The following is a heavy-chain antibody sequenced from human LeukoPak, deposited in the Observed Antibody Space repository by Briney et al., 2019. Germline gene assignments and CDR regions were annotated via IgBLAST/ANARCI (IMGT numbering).Heavy chain of an antibody. CDR2: ISSSGSTI. CDR3: ARGDSGSYYFDY. V-gene: IGHV3-48*03. J-gene: IGHJ4*02. CDR1: GFTFSSYE. Sequence: GSLRLSCAASGFTFSSYEMNWVRQAPGKGLEWVSYISSSGSTIYYADSVKGRFTISRDNAKNSLYLQMNSLRAEDTAVYYCARGDSGSYYFDYWGQGTLATVSS. D-gene: IGHD1-26*01.